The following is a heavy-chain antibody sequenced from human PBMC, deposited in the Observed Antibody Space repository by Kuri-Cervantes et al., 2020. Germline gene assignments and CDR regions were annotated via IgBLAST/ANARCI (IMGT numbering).Heavy chain of an antibody. CDR2: IYYSGST. CDR3: ARVPQNRHKQLRSEYFQH. CDR1: GGSISDSNYN. Sequence: SETLSLTCTVSGGSISDSNYNWAWIHQPPGKGLEWIGSIYYSGSTYYNPSLRSRVTISVDTSKNQFSLKLSSVTAADTAVYYCARVPQNRHKQLRSEYFQHWGQGTLVTVSS. D-gene: IGHD5-12*01. J-gene: IGHJ1*01. V-gene: IGHV4-39*07.